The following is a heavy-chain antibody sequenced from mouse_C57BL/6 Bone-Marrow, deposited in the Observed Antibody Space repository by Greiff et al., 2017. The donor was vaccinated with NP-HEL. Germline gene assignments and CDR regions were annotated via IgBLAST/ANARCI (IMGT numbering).Heavy chain of an antibody. CDR1: GFTFSNYW. CDR3: TAAQATSAMDY. V-gene: IGHV6-3*01. J-gene: IGHJ4*01. Sequence: EVQGVESGGGLVQPGGSMKLSCVASGFTFSNYWMNWVRQSPEKGLEWVAQIRLKSDNYATHYAESVKGRFTISRDDSKSSVYLQMNNLRAEDTGIYYCTAAQATSAMDYWGQGTSVTVSS. D-gene: IGHD3-2*02. CDR2: IRLKSDNYAT.